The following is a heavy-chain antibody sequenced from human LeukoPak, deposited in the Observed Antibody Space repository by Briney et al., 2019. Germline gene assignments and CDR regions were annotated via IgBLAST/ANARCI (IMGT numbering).Heavy chain of an antibody. CDR3: AKDRGGYSSSSDY. V-gene: IGHV3-23*01. Sequence: GGSLRLSCAASGFTVSGNYMSWVRQAPGKGLEWVSAISGSGGSTYYADSVKGRFTISRDNSKNTLYLQMNSLRAEDTAVYYCAKDRGGYSSSSDYWGQGTLVTVSS. D-gene: IGHD6-6*01. CDR2: ISGSGGST. J-gene: IGHJ4*02. CDR1: GFTVSGNY.